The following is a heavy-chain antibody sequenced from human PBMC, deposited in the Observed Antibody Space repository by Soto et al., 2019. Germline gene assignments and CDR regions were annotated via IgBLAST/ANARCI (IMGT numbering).Heavy chain of an antibody. D-gene: IGHD5-18*01. CDR2: ISAYNGNT. CDR1: GYTFTSYG. J-gene: IGHJ4*02. V-gene: IGHV1-18*01. CDR3: ASSLLVGYGLEGESD. Sequence: QVQLVQSGAEVKKPGASVKVSCKASGYTFTSYGISWVRQAPGQGLEWMGWISAYNGNTNYAQKLQGRVTMTTATSTSTADMGLRSLISDDTAVYYCASSLLVGYGLEGESDWGQGTLVTVSS.